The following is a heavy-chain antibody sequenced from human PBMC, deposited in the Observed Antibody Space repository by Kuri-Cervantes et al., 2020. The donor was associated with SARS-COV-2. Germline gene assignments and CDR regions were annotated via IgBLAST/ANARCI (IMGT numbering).Heavy chain of an antibody. CDR2: IKQDGSEK. J-gene: IGHJ4*02. CDR1: GFTFSSYW. V-gene: IGHV3-7*01. D-gene: IGHD3-3*01. Sequence: GESLKISCAASGFTFSSYWMSWVRQAPGKGLEWVANIKQDGSEKYYVDSVKGRFTISRDNAKNTLYLQMNSLRAEDTAVYYCAKDFWRGYYYFDYWGQGTLVTVSS. CDR3: AKDFWRGYYYFDY.